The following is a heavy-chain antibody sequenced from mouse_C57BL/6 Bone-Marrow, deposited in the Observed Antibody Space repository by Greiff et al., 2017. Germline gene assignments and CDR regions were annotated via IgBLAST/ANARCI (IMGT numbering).Heavy chain of an antibody. D-gene: IGHD1-1*01. Sequence: QVQLKQSGAELARPGASVKLSCKASGYTFTSYGISWVKQRTGQGLEWIGEIYPRSGNTYYNEKFKGKATLPADKSSSTAYMELRSLTSEDSAVYFCARWVTTVVAPFGDWGQGTTLTVSS. CDR2: IYPRSGNT. V-gene: IGHV1-81*01. CDR1: GYTFTSYG. J-gene: IGHJ2*01. CDR3: ARWVTTVVAPFGD.